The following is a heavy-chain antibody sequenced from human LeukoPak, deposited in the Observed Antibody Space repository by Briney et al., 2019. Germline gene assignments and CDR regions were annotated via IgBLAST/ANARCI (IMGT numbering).Heavy chain of an antibody. CDR3: ARHRYYYDSSGYYSGAFDI. J-gene: IGHJ3*02. CDR1: GYSFTSYW. CDR2: IYPGDSDT. V-gene: IGHV5-51*01. Sequence: GESLKISCKGSGYSFTSYWIGWVRQMPGKGLEWMGIIYPGDSDTRYSPSFQGQVTISADKSISTAYLQWSSLKASDTAMYYRARHRYYYDSSGYYSGAFDIWGQGTMVTVSS. D-gene: IGHD3-22*01.